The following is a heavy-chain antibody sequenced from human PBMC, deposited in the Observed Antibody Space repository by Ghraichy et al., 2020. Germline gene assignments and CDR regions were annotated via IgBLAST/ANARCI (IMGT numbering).Heavy chain of an antibody. CDR1: GFTFSSYA. J-gene: IGHJ4*02. Sequence: GGSLRLSCAASGFTFSSYAMSWVRQAPGKGLEWVSAISGSGGSTYYADSVKGRFTISRDNSKNTLYLQMNSLRAEDTAVYYCAKAANYYGSGSYYNPFDYWGQGTLVTVSS. D-gene: IGHD3-10*01. CDR3: AKAANYYGSGSYYNPFDY. CDR2: ISGSGGST. V-gene: IGHV3-23*01.